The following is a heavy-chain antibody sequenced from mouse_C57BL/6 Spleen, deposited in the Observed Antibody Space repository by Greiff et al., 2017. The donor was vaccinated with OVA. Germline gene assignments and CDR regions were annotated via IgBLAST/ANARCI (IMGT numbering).Heavy chain of an antibody. V-gene: IGHV1-82*01. Sequence: QVQLQQSGPELVKPGASVKISCKASGYAFSSSWMNWVKQRPGQGLEWIGRIYPGDGGTNYNGKFKGKATLTADKSSSTAYMQLSSLTSEDSAVYFCAKYGCGGAWFAYWGQGTLVTVSA. J-gene: IGHJ3*01. CDR2: IYPGDGGT. CDR1: GYAFSSSW. D-gene: IGHD2-2*01. CDR3: AKYGCGGAWFAY.